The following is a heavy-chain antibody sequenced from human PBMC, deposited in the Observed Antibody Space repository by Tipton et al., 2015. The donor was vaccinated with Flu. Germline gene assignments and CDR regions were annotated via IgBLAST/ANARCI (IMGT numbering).Heavy chain of an antibody. CDR1: GFPFSGYW. D-gene: IGHD3-22*01. CDR2: INTDGSTT. Sequence: GSLRLSCAASGFPFSGYWFHWVRQSPGGGLVWLSRINTDGSTTDYADFVEGRFTVSRDNARNTVYLQMNNLRAEDTALYYCARVDYYDKGRSMDVWGQGP. J-gene: IGHJ6*02. CDR3: ARVDYYDKGRSMDV. V-gene: IGHV3-74*01.